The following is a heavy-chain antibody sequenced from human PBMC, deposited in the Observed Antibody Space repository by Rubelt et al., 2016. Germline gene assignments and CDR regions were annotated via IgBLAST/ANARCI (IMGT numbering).Heavy chain of an antibody. CDR2: INTDGST. CDR3: AKYGGSGFSFDY. D-gene: IGHD5-12*01. Sequence: GKGLVWVSRINTDGSTSYADSVKGRFTISRDNAKNSLSLEMNSLRAEDTAFYYCAKYGGSGFSFDYWGQGTLVTVSS. J-gene: IGHJ4*02. V-gene: IGHV3-74*01.